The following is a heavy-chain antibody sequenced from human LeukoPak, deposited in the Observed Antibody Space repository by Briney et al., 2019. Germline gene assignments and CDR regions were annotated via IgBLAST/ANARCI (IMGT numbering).Heavy chain of an antibody. V-gene: IGHV3-30*18. D-gene: IGHD3-22*01. CDR3: AKSPHYYDSSGYFPSFDY. CDR2: ISYDGSNK. Sequence: GGSLRLSCAASGFTFSSYSMNWVRQAPGKGLEWVAVISYDGSNKYYADSVKGRFTISRDNSKNTLYLQMNSLRAEDTAVYYCAKSPHYYDSSGYFPSFDYWGQGTLVTVSS. J-gene: IGHJ4*02. CDR1: GFTFSSYS.